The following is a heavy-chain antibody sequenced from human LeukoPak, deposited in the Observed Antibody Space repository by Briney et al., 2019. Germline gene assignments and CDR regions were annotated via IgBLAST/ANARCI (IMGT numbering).Heavy chain of an antibody. CDR1: GFTFSSYS. D-gene: IGHD5-18*01. Sequence: QTGGSLRLSCAASGFTFSSYSMNWVRQAPGKGLEWVSYISSSSSTIYYADSVKGRFTISRDNAKNSLYLQMNSLRAEDTAVYYCARDDGKGIQLWRPDAFDIWGQGTMVTVSS. CDR3: ARDDGKGIQLWRPDAFDI. V-gene: IGHV3-48*04. CDR2: ISSSSSTI. J-gene: IGHJ3*02.